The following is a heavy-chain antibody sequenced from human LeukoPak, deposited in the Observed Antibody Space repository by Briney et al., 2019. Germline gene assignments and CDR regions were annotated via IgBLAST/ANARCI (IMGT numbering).Heavy chain of an antibody. CDR2: ISSSSSYI. Sequence: GGSLRLSCAASGFTFSSYSMNWVRQAPGKGLEWVSSISSSSSYIYYADSVKGRFTISRDNAKNSLYLQVNSLRAEDTAVYYCARDYRYSGRYPPDYWGQGTLVTVSS. CDR1: GFTFSSYS. V-gene: IGHV3-21*01. J-gene: IGHJ4*02. D-gene: IGHD1-26*01. CDR3: ARDYRYSGRYPPDY.